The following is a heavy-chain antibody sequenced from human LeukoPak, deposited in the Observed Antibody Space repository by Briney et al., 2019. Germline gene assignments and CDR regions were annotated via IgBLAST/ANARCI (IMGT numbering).Heavy chain of an antibody. CDR2: FDPEDGER. CDR3: AVDRGIYSCGSYVDY. CDR1: GYTLTELS. D-gene: IGHD3-10*01. V-gene: IGHV1-24*01. J-gene: IGHJ4*02. Sequence: GASVMVSCKVSGYTLTELSMHWVRQAPGKGLEWMGGFDPEDGERIYAQKFQGRVTMTEDTSTDTAYMELSSLRSEDTAVYFCAVDRGIYSCGSYVDYWGQGTLVTVSS.